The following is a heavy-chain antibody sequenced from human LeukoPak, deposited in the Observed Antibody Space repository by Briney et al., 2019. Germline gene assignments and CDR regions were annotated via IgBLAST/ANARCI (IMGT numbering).Heavy chain of an antibody. V-gene: IGHV1-2*02. CDR2: INPNSGGT. Sequence: ASVTVSCKASGYTFTGYYMHWVRQAPGQGLEWMGWINPNSGGTNYAQKFQGRVTMTRDTSISTAYMELSRLRSDDTAVYYCAKDIVVVPAAISTSSSHEAFDYWGQGTLVTVSS. D-gene: IGHD2-2*01. J-gene: IGHJ4*02. CDR3: AKDIVVVPAAISTSSSHEAFDY. CDR1: GYTFTGYY.